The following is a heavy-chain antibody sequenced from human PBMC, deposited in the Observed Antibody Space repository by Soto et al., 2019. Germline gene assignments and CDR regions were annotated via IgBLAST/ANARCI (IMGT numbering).Heavy chain of an antibody. CDR1: GFTFSDYG. Sequence: EVQLVESGGGLAQPGGSLRLSCAASGFTFSDYGVTWFRQAPGKGLEWISYISSGRDTIYYADSVKGRLTISRDDAKETLFLQMNSLRDEDTAVYYCTRVSRTWEDDYWGRGTLVTVSS. J-gene: IGHJ4*02. D-gene: IGHD1-26*01. CDR2: ISSGRDTI. CDR3: TRVSRTWEDDY. V-gene: IGHV3-48*02.